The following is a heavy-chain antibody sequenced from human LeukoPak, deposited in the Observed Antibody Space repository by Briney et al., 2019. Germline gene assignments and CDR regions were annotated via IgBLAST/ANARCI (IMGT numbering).Heavy chain of an antibody. CDR1: GGSVSSGGYY. Sequence: SETLSLTCTVSGGSVSSGGYYWSWIRQPPGKGLDWIGYVYDSGGGKYKPSLNSRVTISIDTSKNQFSLKLNSVTAADTAVYYCARLRSGGYFEYWGQGTLVTVSS. CDR2: VYDSGGG. CDR3: ARLRSGGYFEY. D-gene: IGHD4-17*01. J-gene: IGHJ4*02. V-gene: IGHV4-61*08.